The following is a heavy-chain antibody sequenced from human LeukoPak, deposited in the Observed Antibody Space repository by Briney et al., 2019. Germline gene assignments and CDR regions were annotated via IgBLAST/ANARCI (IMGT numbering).Heavy chain of an antibody. CDR3: ARAFLYYDILTGYYNDYYYYYMDV. V-gene: IGHV3-21*01. CDR1: GFTFSSYS. D-gene: IGHD3-9*01. CDR2: ISSSSSYI. Sequence: PGGSLRLSCAASGFTFSSYSMNWVRQAPGKGLEWVSSISSSSSYIYYADSVKGRFTISRDNAKNTLYLQMNSLRAEDTAVYYCARAFLYYDILTGYYNDYYYYYMDVWGKGTTVTVSS. J-gene: IGHJ6*03.